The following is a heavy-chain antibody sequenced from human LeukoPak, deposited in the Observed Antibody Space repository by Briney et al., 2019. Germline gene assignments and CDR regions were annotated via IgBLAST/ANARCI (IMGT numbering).Heavy chain of an antibody. CDR3: ARDPTADSYDSHGY. V-gene: IGHV3-66*01. Sequence: QSGGSLRLSCAASGFTVSNNYMSWVRQAPGKGLEWVSVIYSGGSTYYADSVKGRFTISRDNSKNTLYLQMNSLRAEDTAVYYCARDPTADSYDSHGYWGQGTLVTVSS. CDR1: GFTVSNNY. CDR2: IYSGGST. J-gene: IGHJ4*02. D-gene: IGHD3-3*01.